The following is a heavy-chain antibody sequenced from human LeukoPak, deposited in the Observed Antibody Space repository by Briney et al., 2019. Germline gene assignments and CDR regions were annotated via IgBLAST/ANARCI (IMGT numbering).Heavy chain of an antibody. V-gene: IGHV3-23*01. J-gene: IGHJ6*02. CDR3: ARTIAQYTNTWLYYYYGLDV. CDR1: GFIFSDHY. CDR2: ISGGGEDT. D-gene: IGHD6-13*01. Sequence: QAGGSLRLSCAGSGFIFSDHYMDWVRQAPGQGLEWVSSISGGGEDTYYADSVKGRFTISRDNSETTLYLQMNSLGADDTALYYCARTIAQYTNTWLYYYYGLDVWGQGTTVTVSS.